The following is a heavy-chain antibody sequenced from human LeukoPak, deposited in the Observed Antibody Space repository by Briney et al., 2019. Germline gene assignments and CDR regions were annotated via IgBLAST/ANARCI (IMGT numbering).Heavy chain of an antibody. Sequence: GGSLRLSCAASGFTISSNYMSWVRQAPGKGLEWVGVIYYSGSTYYTDSVKSRFTISIDNSENTLYLQMNSLSAADTAVYYCASLAGYSSGWSDESVDYWGQGTLVTVSS. D-gene: IGHD6-13*01. J-gene: IGHJ4*02. CDR3: ASLAGYSSGWSDESVDY. CDR1: GFTISSNY. V-gene: IGHV3-53*01. CDR2: IYYSGST.